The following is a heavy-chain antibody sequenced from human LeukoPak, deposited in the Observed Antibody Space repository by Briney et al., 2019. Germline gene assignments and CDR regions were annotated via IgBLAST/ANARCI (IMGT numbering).Heavy chain of an antibody. J-gene: IGHJ6*02. V-gene: IGHV1-24*01. CDR3: ATDIPRRVRGVVYSSFGMDV. Sequence: ASVKVSCKVSGYTLTDLSMHWVRQAPGKGLEWLGGFNPEDGETIYAQKFQGRVTLAEDTSTDTAYMELSSLRSEDTAAYYCATDIPRRVRGVVYSSFGMDVWGQGTTVTVSS. D-gene: IGHD3-10*01. CDR1: GYTLTDLS. CDR2: FNPEDGET.